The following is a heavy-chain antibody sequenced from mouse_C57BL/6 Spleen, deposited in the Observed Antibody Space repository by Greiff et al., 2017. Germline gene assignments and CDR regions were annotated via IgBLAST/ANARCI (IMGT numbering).Heavy chain of an antibody. CDR1: GFTFSDYG. J-gene: IGHJ2*01. D-gene: IGHD1-1*01. CDR2: ISSGSSTI. V-gene: IGHV5-17*01. CDR3: ARHGSSYVDY. Sequence: DVMLVESGGGLVKPGGSLKLSCAASGFTFSDYGMHWVRQAPEKGLEWVAYISSGSSTIYYADTVKGRFTISRDNAKNTLFLQMTSLRSEDTAMYYCARHGSSYVDYWGQGTTLTVSS.